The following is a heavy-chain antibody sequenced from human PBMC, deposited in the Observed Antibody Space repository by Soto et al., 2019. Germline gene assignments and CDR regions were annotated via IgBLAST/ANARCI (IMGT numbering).Heavy chain of an antibody. D-gene: IGHD1-1*01. V-gene: IGHV3-7*03. CDR1: GFSLSSYW. Sequence: EVQLVECGGDLVQPGGSVRLSCEASGFSLSSYWMTWVRQAPGKRLEYVAIIRQDGSEKKYVDSLIGRFTISRDNAKTSSYLQMTSLGDEDTAVYYCMTTTRDRPFDYWGQGTLVTVSS. CDR3: MTTTRDRPFDY. J-gene: IGHJ4*02. CDR2: IRQDGSEK.